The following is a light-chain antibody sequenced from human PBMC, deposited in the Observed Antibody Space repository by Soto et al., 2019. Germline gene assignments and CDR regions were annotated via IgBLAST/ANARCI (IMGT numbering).Light chain of an antibody. J-gene: IGKJ4*01. CDR3: QQYGNLPFT. CDR1: QNINNY. V-gene: IGKV1-33*01. Sequence: DIQMTQSPSSLSASVGDRVTITCRASQNINNYLNWYQQKPGKAPKVLIYDASNLKPGVPPRFSGSRSGTDFTFTISSLQPEDIATYYCQQYGNLPFTFGGGTKVEIK. CDR2: DAS.